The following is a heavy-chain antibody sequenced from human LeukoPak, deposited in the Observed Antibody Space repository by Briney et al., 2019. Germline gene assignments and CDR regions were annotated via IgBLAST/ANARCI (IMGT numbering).Heavy chain of an antibody. D-gene: IGHD5-18*01. J-gene: IGHJ4*02. CDR1: GYSFTSYW. Sequence: GESLKISCKGSGYSFTSYWISWVRQMPGKGLEWMGIIYPGDSGTRYSPSFQGQVTISADKSISTAYLQWSSLKASDTAMYYCARQSRSYGYDFDYWGQGTLVTVSS. V-gene: IGHV5-51*01. CDR2: IYPGDSGT. CDR3: ARQSRSYGYDFDY.